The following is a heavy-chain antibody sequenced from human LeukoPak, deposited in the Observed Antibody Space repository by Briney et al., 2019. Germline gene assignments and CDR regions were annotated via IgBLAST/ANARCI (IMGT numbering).Heavy chain of an antibody. V-gene: IGHV3-30*09. CDR3: ARDGYCSSTGCSAYFFDP. D-gene: IGHD2-2*03. CDR1: GFTFSSYA. CDR2: ISHDGSNK. Sequence: GGSLRLSCAVSGFTFSSYAMHWVRQAPGKGLHWVAVISHDGSNKYYADSVKGRFAISRDNSKNTLYLQLNSLRPEDTALYYCARDGYCSSTGCSAYFFDPWGQGTLVTVSS. J-gene: IGHJ5*02.